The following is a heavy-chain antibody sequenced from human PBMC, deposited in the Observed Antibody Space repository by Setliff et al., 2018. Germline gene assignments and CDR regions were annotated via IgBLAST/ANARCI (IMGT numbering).Heavy chain of an antibody. CDR2: MNPNSGNT. CDR3: ARVTPGSSFVLMAMYYYYYYMDV. Sequence: PGASVKVSCKASGYTFTSYDINWVRQATGQGLEWMGCMNPNSGNTGYAQKFQGRVTMTRNTSISTAYMELSSLRSEDTAVYYSARVTPGSSFVLMAMYYYYYYMDVWGKGTTVTVSS. CDR1: GYTFTSYD. V-gene: IGHV1-8*02. J-gene: IGHJ6*03. D-gene: IGHD2-8*01.